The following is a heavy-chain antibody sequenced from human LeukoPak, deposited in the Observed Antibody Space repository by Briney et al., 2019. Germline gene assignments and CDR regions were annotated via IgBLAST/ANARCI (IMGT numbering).Heavy chain of an antibody. CDR2: INPSGGST. V-gene: IGHV1-46*01. CDR3: ARVMSNYYGSGSYLTGDFDY. J-gene: IGHJ4*02. Sequence: ASVKVSCKASGYTFTSYYMHWVRQAPGQGLEWMGIINPSGGSTSYAQKFQGRVTMTRDTSTSTVYMELRSLRSDDTAVYYCARVMSNYYGSGSYLTGDFDYWGQGTLVTVSS. D-gene: IGHD3-10*01. CDR1: GYTFTSYY.